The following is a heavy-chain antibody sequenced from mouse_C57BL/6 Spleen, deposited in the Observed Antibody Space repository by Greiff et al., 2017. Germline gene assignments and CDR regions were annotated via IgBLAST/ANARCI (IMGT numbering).Heavy chain of an antibody. Sequence: QVQLQQPGAELVKPGASVKMSCKASGYTFTSYWITWVKQRPGQGLEWIGDIYPGSGSTNYNEKFKSKATLTVDTSSSTAYMQLSSLTSEDSAVYYCARGGGYYGSSKAFDYWGQGTTLTVSS. CDR2: IYPGSGST. J-gene: IGHJ2*01. CDR1: GYTFTSYW. D-gene: IGHD1-1*01. CDR3: ARGGGYYGSSKAFDY. V-gene: IGHV1-55*01.